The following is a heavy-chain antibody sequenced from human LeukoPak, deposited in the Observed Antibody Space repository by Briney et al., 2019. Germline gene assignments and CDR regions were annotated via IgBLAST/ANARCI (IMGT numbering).Heavy chain of an antibody. V-gene: IGHV4-59*08. J-gene: IGHJ4*02. CDR3: ARHAGCSGASCYSGFPDY. CDR2: IFYSGST. CDR1: GGSISSSY. Sequence: SETLSLTCTVSGGSISSSYWSWIRQPPGKGLEWIGYIFYSGSTKYNPSLKSRVTISQDTSKNQFSLKLSSVTAADTAVYYCARHAGCSGASCYSGFPDYWGQGTLVTVSA. D-gene: IGHD2-15*01.